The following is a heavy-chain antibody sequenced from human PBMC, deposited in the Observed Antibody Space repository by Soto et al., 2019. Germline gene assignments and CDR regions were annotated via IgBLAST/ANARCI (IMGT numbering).Heavy chain of an antibody. D-gene: IGHD6-13*01. J-gene: IGHJ5*02. CDR3: ARQLYSSSWVLQLVWFDP. V-gene: IGHV4-39*01. CDR2: IYYSGST. CDR1: GGSISSISYY. Sequence: SETLSLTCTVSGGSISSISYYWGWIRQPPGKGLEWIGSIYYSGSTYYNPSLKSRVTISVDTSKNQFSLKLSSVTAADTAVYYCARQLYSSSWVLQLVWFDPWGQGTLVTVSS.